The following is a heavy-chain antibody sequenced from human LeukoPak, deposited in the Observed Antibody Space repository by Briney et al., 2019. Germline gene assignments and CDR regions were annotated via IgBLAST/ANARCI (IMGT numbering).Heavy chain of an antibody. CDR1: GFTVSSNY. Sequence: GGSLRLSCAASGFTVSSNYISWVRQAPGKWLEWVSVIYSGGSTYYADSVKGRFTISRDNSKNTLYLQMNSLRAEDTAVYYCARDGAHYYDSSGYLFDYWGQGTLVTVSS. CDR2: IYSGGST. J-gene: IGHJ4*02. D-gene: IGHD3-22*01. CDR3: ARDGAHYYDSSGYLFDY. V-gene: IGHV3-53*01.